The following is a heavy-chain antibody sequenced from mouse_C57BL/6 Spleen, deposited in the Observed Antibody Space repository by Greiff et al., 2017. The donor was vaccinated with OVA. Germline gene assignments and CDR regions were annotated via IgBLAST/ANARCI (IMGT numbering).Heavy chain of an antibody. CDR3: ARSLTGTGYFDY. Sequence: VQLQQPGAELVMPGASVKLSCKASGYTFTSYWMHWVKQRPGQGLEWIGEIDPSDSYTNYNQKFKGNSTLTVDKSSSTAYMQLSSLTSEDSAVYYCARSLTGTGYFDYWGQGTTLTVSS. CDR2: IDPSDSYT. CDR1: GYTFTSYW. V-gene: IGHV1-69*01. D-gene: IGHD4-1*01. J-gene: IGHJ2*01.